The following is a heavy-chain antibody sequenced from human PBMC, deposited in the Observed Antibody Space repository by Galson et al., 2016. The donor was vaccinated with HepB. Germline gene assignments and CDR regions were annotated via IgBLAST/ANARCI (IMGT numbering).Heavy chain of an antibody. J-gene: IGHJ4*02. CDR2: IYHTGST. CDR1: GGSISSSNW. CDR3: ARGVGAHDY. V-gene: IGHV4-4*02. Sequence: SETLSLTCAVSGGSISSSNWWSWVRQPPGKGLEWIGDIYHTGSTKDNPSLESRVTTSVDTSKNQFSLKLSSVTAADTAVYYCARGVGAHDYWGQGTLVTVSS. D-gene: IGHD1-26*01.